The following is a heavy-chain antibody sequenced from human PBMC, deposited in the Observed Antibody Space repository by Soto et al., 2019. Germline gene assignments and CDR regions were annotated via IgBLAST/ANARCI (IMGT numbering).Heavy chain of an antibody. CDR1: GDTFSTHS. J-gene: IGHJ5*02. V-gene: IGHV1-69*01. Sequence: QVQLVQSGAEVKKPGSSVKVSCKASGDTFSTHSINWVRQAPGQGLEWMGGIVPIFETTNYAQKFRGRLTVTADESTTTAYMELSSLESEDTAVYYCARDPRPWYDSRGRPSWFDPWGQGTLVTVSS. D-gene: IGHD3-22*01. CDR3: ARDPRPWYDSRGRPSWFDP. CDR2: IVPIFETT.